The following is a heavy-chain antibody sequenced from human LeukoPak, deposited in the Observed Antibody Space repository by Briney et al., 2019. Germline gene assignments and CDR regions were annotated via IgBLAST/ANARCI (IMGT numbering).Heavy chain of an antibody. J-gene: IGHJ4*02. CDR1: GFSFSTYS. CDR2: ISSSSGTI. Sequence: GGSLRLSCAASGFSFSTYSMNWVRQAPGKGLERVSYISSSSGTIYYADSVKGRFTIYRDNAQNSLFLQMTGLRAEDKAVYYCARNGTTSRPYWGQGTLVTVSS. D-gene: IGHD4-17*01. CDR3: ARNGTTSRPY. V-gene: IGHV3-48*01.